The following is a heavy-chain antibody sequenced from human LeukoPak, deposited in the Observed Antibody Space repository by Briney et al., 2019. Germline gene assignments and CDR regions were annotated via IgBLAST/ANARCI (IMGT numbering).Heavy chain of an antibody. J-gene: IGHJ4*02. D-gene: IGHD3-22*01. CDR2: ISSSSSYT. CDR3: AREGYYYDSSGYYQNLYYFDY. Sequence: GGSLRLSCAASGSTFSDYYMSWIRQAPGKGLEWVSYISSSSSYTNYADSVKGRFTISRDNAKNSLYLQMNSLRAEDTAVYYCAREGYYYDSSGYYQNLYYFDYWGQGTLVTVSS. CDR1: GSTFSDYY. V-gene: IGHV3-11*06.